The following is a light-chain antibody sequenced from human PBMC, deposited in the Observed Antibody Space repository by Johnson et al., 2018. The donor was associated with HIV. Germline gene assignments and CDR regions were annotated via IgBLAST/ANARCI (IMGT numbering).Light chain of an antibody. CDR3: GTWDSSLSAYV. CDR2: DNN. V-gene: IGLV1-51*01. Sequence: SVLTQPPSVSAAPGQKVTISCSGSSSNIGNNYVSWYQQLPGTAPKLLIYDNNKRPSGIPDRFPGSKSGPSATLGITGLQTGDEADYYCGTWDSSLSAYVFGTGTTVTVL. J-gene: IGLJ1*01. CDR1: SSNIGNNY.